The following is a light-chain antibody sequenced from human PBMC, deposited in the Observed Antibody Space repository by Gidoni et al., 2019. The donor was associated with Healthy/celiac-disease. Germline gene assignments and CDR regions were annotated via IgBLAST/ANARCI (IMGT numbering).Light chain of an antibody. CDR3: QQRSNWPPT. Sequence: LVLTQSPATLSLSPVERATISCRASQRVSSYLAWYHQKPCQAPRLLIYDASNRATGIPARFSGSGSGTDFTLTISSLEPEDFAVYYCQQRSNWPPTFGGGTKVEIK. V-gene: IGKV3-11*01. CDR1: QRVSSY. J-gene: IGKJ4*01. CDR2: DAS.